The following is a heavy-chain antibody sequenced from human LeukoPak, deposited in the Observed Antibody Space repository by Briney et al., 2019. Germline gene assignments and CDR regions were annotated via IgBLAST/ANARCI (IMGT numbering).Heavy chain of an antibody. D-gene: IGHD3-3*01. V-gene: IGHV4-61*09. CDR3: VRASLGVVIGSSTNWFDP. CDR1: GASINRGTYY. Sequence: PPETLSLTCSVSGASINRGTYYWSWIRRPAGKGLEWIGHIYTTGNTNYNPSLKSRVTISVDTSKNQFSLRLNSVTAADTAVYYCVRASLGVVIGSSTNWFDPWGQGTLVTVSS. CDR2: IYTTGNT. J-gene: IGHJ5*02.